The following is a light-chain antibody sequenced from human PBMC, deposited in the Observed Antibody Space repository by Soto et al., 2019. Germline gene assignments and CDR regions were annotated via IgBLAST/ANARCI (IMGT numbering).Light chain of an antibody. CDR1: QSISTF. J-gene: IGKJ1*01. CDR2: AAS. CDR3: QQSYINPWT. Sequence: DIQMTQSPASLSSSVGDRVTITCRSSQSISTFLNWYQQKPGKAPNLLIYAASSLHSGVPSRFSGSGSGTDFTLTIRSLQPEDFATYYCQQSYINPWTFGQGTKVDIK. V-gene: IGKV1-39*01.